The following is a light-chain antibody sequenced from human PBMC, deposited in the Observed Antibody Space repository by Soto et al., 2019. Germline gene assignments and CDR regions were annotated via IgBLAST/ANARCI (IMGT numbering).Light chain of an antibody. J-gene: IGKJ4*01. CDR3: QQVKNNLPLT. V-gene: IGKV1-9*01. CDR1: QDISHY. CDR2: EAS. Sequence: IPLTQSPSSLSASVGDIVTITCRASQDISHYVAWYQQKPGKAPKVLIYEASTLQSGVPSRFSGSGSGTDFTLTISSLQPEDFATYYCQQVKNNLPLTFGGGTKVEIK.